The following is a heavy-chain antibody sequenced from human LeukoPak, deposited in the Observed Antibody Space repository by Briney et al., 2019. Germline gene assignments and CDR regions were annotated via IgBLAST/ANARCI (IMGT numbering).Heavy chain of an antibody. CDR2: IYTSGST. CDR1: GGSISSGSYY. Sequence: SSETLSLTCTVSGGSISSGSYYWSWIRQPAGKGLEWTGRIYTSGSTNYNPSLKSRVTISVDTSKNQFSLKLSSVTAADTAVYYCARATYYDLFFDYWGQGTLVTVSS. D-gene: IGHD3-3*01. CDR3: ARATYYDLFFDY. V-gene: IGHV4-61*02. J-gene: IGHJ4*02.